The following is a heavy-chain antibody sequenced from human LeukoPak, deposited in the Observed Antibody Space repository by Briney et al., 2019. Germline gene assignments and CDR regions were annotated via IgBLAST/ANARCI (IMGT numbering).Heavy chain of an antibody. CDR2: IYPGDSDT. D-gene: IGHD2-15*01. J-gene: IGHJ5*02. Sequence: GESLKISCQGSGYTFTSYWIGWVRQMPGKGLEWMGIIYPGDSDTRYSPSFQGQVTISADKSISTAYLQWSSLKASDTAMYYCARRYCSGGSCYWFDPWGQGTLVTVSS. CDR3: ARRYCSGGSCYWFDP. CDR1: GYTFTSYW. V-gene: IGHV5-51*01.